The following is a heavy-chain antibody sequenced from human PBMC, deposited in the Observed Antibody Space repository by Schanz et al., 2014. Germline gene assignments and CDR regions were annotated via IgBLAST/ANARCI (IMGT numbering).Heavy chain of an antibody. D-gene: IGHD3-10*01. CDR3: ARVHIATYHYNSPGAFDA. CDR2: INAHTGNT. CDR1: GYIFGSHG. V-gene: IGHV1-18*01. J-gene: IGHJ3*01. Sequence: QLMQSGSEVRKPGASVKVSCNASGYIFGSHGMTWVRQAPGQGPELMGWINAHTGNTQYAQKFQGRVNMTRDTVTTTVHLELTRLRTDDTAIYYCARVHIATYHYNSPGAFDAWGQGTMVTVSS.